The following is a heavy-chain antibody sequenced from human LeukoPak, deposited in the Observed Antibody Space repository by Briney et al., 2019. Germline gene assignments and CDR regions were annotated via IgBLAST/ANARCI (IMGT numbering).Heavy chain of an antibody. V-gene: IGHV1-2*02. CDR3: ATGRGYSYGFDY. D-gene: IGHD5-18*01. CDR1: GYTFTGYY. J-gene: IGHJ4*02. CDR2: INPKSGGA. Sequence: ASVKVSCKASGYTFTGYYIHWVRQAPGQGLEWMGWINPKSGGANYAQKFQGRVTMTRDTSISTAYMELSRLRSVDTAVYYCATGRGYSYGFDYWGQGTLVTVSS.